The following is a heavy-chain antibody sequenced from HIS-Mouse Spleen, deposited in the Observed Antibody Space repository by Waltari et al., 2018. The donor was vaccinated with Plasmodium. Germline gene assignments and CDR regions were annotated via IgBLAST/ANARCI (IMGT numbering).Heavy chain of an antibody. J-gene: IGHJ4*02. Sequence: QVQLVQSGAEVKKPGSSVKVSCKASGGTFSSYAISWVRQAPGQGLEWMGRIIPILGIANYAQKFQGRVTSTADKSTSTAYMELSSLRSEDTAVYYCAREVGLDSSSWYFDYWGQGTLVTVSS. D-gene: IGHD6-13*01. CDR3: AREVGLDSSSWYFDY. V-gene: IGHV1-69*04. CDR1: GGTFSSYA. CDR2: IIPILGIA.